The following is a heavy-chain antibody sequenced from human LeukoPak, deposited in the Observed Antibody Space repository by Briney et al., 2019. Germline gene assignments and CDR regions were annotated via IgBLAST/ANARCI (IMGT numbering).Heavy chain of an antibody. CDR1: GGSISNYY. V-gene: IGHV4-4*07. D-gene: IGHD6-19*01. CDR2: IYTSGST. CDR3: ATRLIAVAAPLDY. J-gene: IGHJ4*02. Sequence: SETLSLTCTVSGGSISNYYWSWIRQPAGKGLEWIGRIYTSGSTNYNPSLMNRVTMSVDTSKNQLSLKPSSVTAADTAVYYCATRLIAVAAPLDYWGQGTLVTVSS.